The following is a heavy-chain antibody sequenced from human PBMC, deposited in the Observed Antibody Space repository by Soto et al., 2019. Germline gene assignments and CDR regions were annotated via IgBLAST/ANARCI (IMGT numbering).Heavy chain of an antibody. D-gene: IGHD3-22*01. Sequence: SQTLSLTCAISGDSVSSNSAAWNWIRQSPSRGLEWLGRTYYRSKWYNDYAVSVKSRITINPDTSKNQSSLQMNSLRAEDTAVYYCARDPYGYYDSSGYPALHFDYWGQGTLVTVSS. J-gene: IGHJ4*02. V-gene: IGHV6-1*01. CDR2: TYYRSKWYN. CDR1: GDSVSSNSAA. CDR3: ARDPYGYYDSSGYPALHFDY.